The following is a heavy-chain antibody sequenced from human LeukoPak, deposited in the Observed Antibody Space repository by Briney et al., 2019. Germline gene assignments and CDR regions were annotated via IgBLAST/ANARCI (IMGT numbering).Heavy chain of an antibody. Sequence: PGGSLRLSCAASGFTFSLYTMNWVRQTPGKGLECVASISSSGDYTYYADSLKGRFTISRDNAKNTLYLQMNSLRAEDTAVYYCARDWFHAIDYWGQGTLVTVSS. D-gene: IGHD2/OR15-2a*01. CDR1: GFTFSLYT. CDR2: ISSSGDYT. J-gene: IGHJ4*02. V-gene: IGHV3-21*01. CDR3: ARDWFHAIDY.